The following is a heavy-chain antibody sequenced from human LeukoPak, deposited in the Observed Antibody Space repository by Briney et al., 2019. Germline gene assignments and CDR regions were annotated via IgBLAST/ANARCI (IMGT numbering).Heavy chain of an antibody. V-gene: IGHV5-51*01. CDR2: IYPGDSDT. J-gene: IGHJ3*02. CDR3: ARPVVGANDAFDI. Sequence: GKSLKISCKGSGYTFFTYWIGWVRQMPGKGLEWMGIIYPGDSDTRYSPSFQGQVTISADKSISTAYLQWSSLKASDTAMYYCARPVVGANDAFDIWGQGTMVTVSS. D-gene: IGHD1-26*01. CDR1: GYTFFTYW.